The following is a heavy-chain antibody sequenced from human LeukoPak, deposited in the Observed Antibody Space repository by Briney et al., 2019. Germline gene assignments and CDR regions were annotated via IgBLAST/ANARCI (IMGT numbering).Heavy chain of an antibody. D-gene: IGHD3-22*01. CDR1: GFTFSTYG. Sequence: GGSLRLSCAAPGFTFSTYGMHWVRQAPGKGLEWVAVIWYDGRNKYYADSVKGRFTISRDNSKNTLYLQMNSLRAEDTAVYYCARHGLYDSSAYWTFQHWGQGTLVTVSS. J-gene: IGHJ1*01. V-gene: IGHV3-33*01. CDR2: IWYDGRNK. CDR3: ARHGLYDSSAYWTFQH.